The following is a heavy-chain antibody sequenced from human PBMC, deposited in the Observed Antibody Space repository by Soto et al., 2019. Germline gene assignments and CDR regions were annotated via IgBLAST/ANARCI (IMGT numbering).Heavy chain of an antibody. CDR2: ISYDGSNK. Sequence: GGSLRLSCAASGFTFSSYGMHWVRQAPGKGLEWVAVISYDGSNKYYADSVKGRFTISRNNSKSTLYLQMNSLRAEDTALYYCAKGRSYYYYYGVDVWGQGTTVTVSS. CDR3: AKGRSYYYYYGVDV. CDR1: GFTFSSYG. J-gene: IGHJ6*02. V-gene: IGHV3-30*18.